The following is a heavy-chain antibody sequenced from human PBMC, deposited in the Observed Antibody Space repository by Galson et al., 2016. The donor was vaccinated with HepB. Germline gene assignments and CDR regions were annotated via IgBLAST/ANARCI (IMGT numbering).Heavy chain of an antibody. CDR1: GYTFTGYS. CDR2: INPSGGST. J-gene: IGHJ3*02. CDR3: ARDRDI. Sequence: SVKVSCKASGYTFTGYSMHWVRQAPGQGLEWMGIINPSGGSTTYAQKLQDRVTMTRDRSTRTFYMELSSLRSEDTALYYCARDRDIWGQGTMVTVSS. V-gene: IGHV1-46*04.